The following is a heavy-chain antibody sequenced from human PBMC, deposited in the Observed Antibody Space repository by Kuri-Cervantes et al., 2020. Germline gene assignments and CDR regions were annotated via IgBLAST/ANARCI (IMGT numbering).Heavy chain of an antibody. D-gene: IGHD3-10*01. J-gene: IGHJ4*02. CDR2: IYYSGST. V-gene: IGHV4-31*03. CDR1: GGSISSGGYY. CDR3: ARRSMVRGVDY. Sequence: SETLSLTCTVSGGSISSGGYYWTWIRQHPGKGLEWIGYIYYSGSTYYNPSLKSRVTISVDTSKNQFSLKLSSVTAADTAVYYCARRSMVRGVDYWGQGTPVTVSS.